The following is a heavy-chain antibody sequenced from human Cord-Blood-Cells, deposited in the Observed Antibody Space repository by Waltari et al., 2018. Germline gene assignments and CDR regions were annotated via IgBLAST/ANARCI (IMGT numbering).Heavy chain of an antibody. D-gene: IGHD1-7*01. CDR3: TTVITGTLGIDI. CDR1: GFTFSNAW. V-gene: IGHV3-15*01. CDR2: IKSKTDGGTT. Sequence: EVQLVESGGGLVKPGGSLRLSCAASGFTFSNAWMSWVRQAPGTGLEWVGRIKSKTDGGTTDYAAPVKGRFTISRDDSKNTLYLQMNSLKTEDTAVYYCTTVITGTLGIDIWGQGTMVTVSS. J-gene: IGHJ3*02.